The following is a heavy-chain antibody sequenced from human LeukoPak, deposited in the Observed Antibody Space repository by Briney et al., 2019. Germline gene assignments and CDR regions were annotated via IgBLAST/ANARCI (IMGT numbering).Heavy chain of an antibody. Sequence: SETLSLTCTVSGGSISSSSYYWGWIRQPPGKGLEWIGSIYYSGSTYYNPSLKSRVTISVDTSQNQFSLKLSSVTAADTAVYYCARERSSTNPFHPWGQGTLVTVSS. CDR2: IYYSGST. CDR3: ARERSSTNPFHP. CDR1: GGSISSSSYY. D-gene: IGHD2-2*01. J-gene: IGHJ5*02. V-gene: IGHV4-39*02.